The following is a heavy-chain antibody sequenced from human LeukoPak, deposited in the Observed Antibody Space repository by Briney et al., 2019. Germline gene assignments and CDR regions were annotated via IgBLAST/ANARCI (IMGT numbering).Heavy chain of an antibody. CDR3: ARSRITMVRGVITHLDY. CDR2: ISSSSSTI. CDR1: GFTFSNYS. Sequence: GGSLRLSCAASGFTFSNYSMNWVRQAPGKGLEWVSYISSSSSTIYYADSVKGRFTISRDNAKNSLYLQMNSLRAEDTAVYYCARSRITMVRGVITHLDYWGQGTLVTVSS. V-gene: IGHV3-48*01. J-gene: IGHJ4*02. D-gene: IGHD3-10*01.